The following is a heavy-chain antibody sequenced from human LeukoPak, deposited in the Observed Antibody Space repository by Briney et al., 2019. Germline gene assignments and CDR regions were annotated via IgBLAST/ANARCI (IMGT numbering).Heavy chain of an antibody. CDR2: IYYSGST. V-gene: IGHV4-39*01. Sequence: SETLSLTCTVSGGSISSRSYYWGWIRQPPGKGLEWIGSIYYSGSTYYNPSLKSRVTISVDTSKNQFSLKLSSVTAADTAVYYCARQGHGLWFGEFSVDYWGQGTLVTVSS. CDR1: GGSISSRSYY. J-gene: IGHJ4*02. CDR3: ARQGHGLWFGEFSVDY. D-gene: IGHD3-10*01.